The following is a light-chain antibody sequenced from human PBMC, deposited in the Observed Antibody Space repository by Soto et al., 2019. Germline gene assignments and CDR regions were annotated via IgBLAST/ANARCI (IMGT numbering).Light chain of an antibody. CDR2: GAS. V-gene: IGKV3-20*01. J-gene: IGKJ1*01. Sequence: EIVLTQSPGTLSLSPGERATLACVASQSVSNNYLAWYQQKPGQAPRLLIYGASNRATGIPDRFSGSGSGTDFTLTISRLEPEDFVVYYCQQYGSSGTFGQGTKVDIK. CDR1: QSVSNNY. CDR3: QQYGSSGT.